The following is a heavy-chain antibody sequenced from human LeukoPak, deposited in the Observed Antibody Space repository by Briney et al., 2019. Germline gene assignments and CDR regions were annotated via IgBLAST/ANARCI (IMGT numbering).Heavy chain of an antibody. CDR2: IIPILGIA. Sequence: ASVKVSCKASGGTFSSYTISWVRQAPGQGLEWMGRIIPILGIANYAQKFQGRVTITADKSTSTAYMELSSLRSEDTAVHYCAREGDVDTANPLWGQGTLVTVSS. J-gene: IGHJ4*02. D-gene: IGHD5-18*01. CDR3: AREGDVDTANPL. V-gene: IGHV1-69*02. CDR1: GGTFSSYT.